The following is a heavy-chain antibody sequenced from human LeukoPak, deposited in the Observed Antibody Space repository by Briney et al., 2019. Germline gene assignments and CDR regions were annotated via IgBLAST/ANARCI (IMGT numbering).Heavy chain of an antibody. CDR2: ISYDGNNK. CDR3: AKDLTYYYDISGSYYGYYFDY. Sequence: GGSLRLSCAASGFTFSGYGMHWVRQAPGKGLEWVAVISYDGNNKYYADSVKGRFTISRDNSKNTLYLQMNSLRPEDTAVYYCAKDLTYYYDISGSYYGYYFDYWGQGTLVTVSS. V-gene: IGHV3-30*18. CDR1: GFTFSGYG. D-gene: IGHD3-22*01. J-gene: IGHJ4*02.